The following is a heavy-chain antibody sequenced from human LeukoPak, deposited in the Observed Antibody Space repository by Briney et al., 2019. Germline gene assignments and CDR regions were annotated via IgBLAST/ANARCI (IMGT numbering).Heavy chain of an antibody. J-gene: IGHJ4*02. Sequence: NASETLSLTCAVYGGSFSGYYWSWIRQPPGKGLEWIGEINHSGSTNYNPSLKSRVTISVDTSKNQFSLKLSSVTAADTAVYYCARVKQIAVAGMGVFDHWGQGTLVTVSS. CDR3: ARVKQIAVAGMGVFDH. CDR2: INHSGST. CDR1: GGSFSGYY. D-gene: IGHD6-19*01. V-gene: IGHV4-34*01.